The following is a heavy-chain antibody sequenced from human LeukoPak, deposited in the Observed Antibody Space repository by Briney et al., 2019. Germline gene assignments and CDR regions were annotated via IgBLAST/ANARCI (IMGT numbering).Heavy chain of an antibody. V-gene: IGHV4-59*01. CDR3: ARSIVATGGDFDY. D-gene: IGHD5-12*01. J-gene: IGHJ4*02. CDR2: IYYSGST. CDR1: GGSISSYY. Sequence: SETLSLTCTVSGGSISSYYWSWIRQPPGKGLEWTGYIYYSGSTNYNPSLKSRVTISVDTSKNQFSLKLSSVTAADTAVYYCARSIVATGGDFDYWGQGTLVTVSS.